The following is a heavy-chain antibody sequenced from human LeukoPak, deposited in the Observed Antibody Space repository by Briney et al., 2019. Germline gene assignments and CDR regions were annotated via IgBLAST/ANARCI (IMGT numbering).Heavy chain of an antibody. V-gene: IGHV1-46*01. J-gene: IGHJ4*02. CDR1: GYIITTYY. D-gene: IGHD2-21*01. CDR3: AREEYGGYFDY. Sequence: ASVKVSFKASGYIITTYYMHWVRQAPGQGLEWMGVSNPSGVGTNYAQKFQGRVTMTRDTSTSTVYMELSSLRSEDTAVYYCAREEYGGYFDYWGQGTLVTVSS. CDR2: SNPSGVGT.